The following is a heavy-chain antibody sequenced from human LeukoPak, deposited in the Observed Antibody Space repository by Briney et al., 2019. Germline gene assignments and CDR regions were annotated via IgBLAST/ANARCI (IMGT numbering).Heavy chain of an antibody. J-gene: IGHJ4*02. V-gene: IGHV4-34*01. CDR3: ARGGEMATDFDY. Sequence: SETLSLTCTVSGGSISSYYWSWIRQPPGKGLEWIGEINHSGSTNYNPSLKSRVTISVDTSKNQFSLKLSSVTAADTAVYYCARGGEMATDFDYWGQGTLVTVSS. CDR1: GGSISSYY. CDR2: INHSGST. D-gene: IGHD5-24*01.